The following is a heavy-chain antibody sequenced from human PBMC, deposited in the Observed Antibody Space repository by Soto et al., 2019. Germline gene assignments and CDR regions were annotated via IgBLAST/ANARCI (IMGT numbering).Heavy chain of an antibody. J-gene: IGHJ6*02. CDR1: SASLRCQS. CDR3: AREDSYGWSDQSLDV. CDR2: RDQSGAT. D-gene: IGHD6-19*01. Sequence: PSETLSLTCAVVSASLRCQSWTWIRQSPGRGLEWMGERDQSGATNYNQCLKSRDIISDDTSKTQFSLTLTSVTAADTAVYYCAREDSYGWSDQSLDVWGQGTMVT. V-gene: IGHV4-34*01.